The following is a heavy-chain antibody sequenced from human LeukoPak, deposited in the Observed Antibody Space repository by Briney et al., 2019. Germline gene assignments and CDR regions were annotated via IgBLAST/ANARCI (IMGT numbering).Heavy chain of an antibody. CDR1: GYTFTGYY. CDR3: ARGRYYYGSGSYPGDV. Sequence: ASVKVSCKASGYTFTGYYMHWVRQASGQGLEWMGRINPNSGGTNYAQKFQGRVTMTRDTSISTAYMELSRLRSDDTAVYYCARGRYYYGSGSYPGDVWGQGTTVTVSS. V-gene: IGHV1-2*06. CDR2: INPNSGGT. D-gene: IGHD3-10*01. J-gene: IGHJ6*02.